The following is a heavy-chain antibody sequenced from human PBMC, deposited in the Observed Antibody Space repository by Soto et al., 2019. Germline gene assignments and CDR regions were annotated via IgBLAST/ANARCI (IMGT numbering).Heavy chain of an antibody. J-gene: IGHJ3*01. CDR3: ATRPLLPGAP. CDR1: GLTFSSND. V-gene: IGHV3-53*01. CDR2: IYSGGST. Sequence: EVQLVEAGGGLIQPGGSLRLSCAASGLTFSSNDMHWVRQAPGKGLEWVSLIYSGGSTYYADSVKGRFTISRDNSKKTLSLQMSSLRAEDTAVYYCATRPLLPGAPWGQGTMVTVSS. D-gene: IGHD3-22*01.